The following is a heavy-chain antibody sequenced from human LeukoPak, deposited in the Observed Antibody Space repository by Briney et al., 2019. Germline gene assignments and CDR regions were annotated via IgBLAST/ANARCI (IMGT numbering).Heavy chain of an antibody. J-gene: IGHJ4*02. V-gene: IGHV1-46*01. Sequence: GASVKVSCKASGFTFTNYYMHWVRQAPGQGPEWMGAIKASNTFRKYAQKFQGRVTMTWDTSTSTVYMEVSSLRAEDTAVYFCAREASEYCSDISCYTFDNWGQGTLVTVSS. D-gene: IGHD2-2*02. CDR1: GFTFTNYY. CDR3: AREASEYCSDISCYTFDN. CDR2: IKASNTFR.